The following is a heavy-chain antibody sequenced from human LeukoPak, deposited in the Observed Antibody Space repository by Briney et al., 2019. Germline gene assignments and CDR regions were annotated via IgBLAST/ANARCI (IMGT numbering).Heavy chain of an antibody. Sequence: GGSLRLSCVASGFTFSSYAMSWVRQAPGKGLEWVSAISGSGGSTYYADSVKGRFTISRDNSKNTLYLQMNSLRAEDTAVYYCAKFGQQLVLSYWGQGTLVTVSS. CDR2: ISGSGGST. V-gene: IGHV3-23*01. CDR1: GFTFSSYA. D-gene: IGHD6-13*01. J-gene: IGHJ4*02. CDR3: AKFGQQLVLSY.